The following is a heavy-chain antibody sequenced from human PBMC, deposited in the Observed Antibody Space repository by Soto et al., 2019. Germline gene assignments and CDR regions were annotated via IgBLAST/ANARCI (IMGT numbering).Heavy chain of an antibody. CDR3: ARDPGALNWFDP. V-gene: IGHV6-1*01. J-gene: IGHJ5*02. D-gene: IGHD3-10*01. CDR1: VDSVSRNSAA. Sequence: SPTLSLTCASSVDSVSRNSAASNWFRQSPSRGLEWLGRTYYRSKWYNDYAVSVKSRITINPDTSKNQFSLQLNSVTPEDTAVYYWARDPGALNWFDPWGQGTLVTSPQ. CDR2: TYYRSKWYN.